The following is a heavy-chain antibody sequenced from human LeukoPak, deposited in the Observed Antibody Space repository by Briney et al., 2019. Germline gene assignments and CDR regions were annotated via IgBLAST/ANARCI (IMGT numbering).Heavy chain of an antibody. CDR3: ASYSYYYDSSGYFDY. CDR1: GGSISSYY. V-gene: IGHV4-59*01. D-gene: IGHD3-22*01. CDR2: IYYSGGT. Sequence: SETLSLTCTVSGGSISSYYWSWIRQPPGKGLEWIGYIYYSGGTNYNPSLKSRVPISVDTSKNQFSLKLSSVTAADTAVYYCASYSYYYDSSGYFDYWGQGTLVTVSS. J-gene: IGHJ4*02.